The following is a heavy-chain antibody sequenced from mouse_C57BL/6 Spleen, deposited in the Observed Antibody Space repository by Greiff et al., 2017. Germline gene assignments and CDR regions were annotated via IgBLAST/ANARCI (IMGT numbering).Heavy chain of an antibody. Sequence: EVKLQQSGPELVKPGASVKISCKASGYTFTDYYMNWVKQSHGKSLEWIGDINPNNGGTSYNQKFKGKATLTVDKSSSTAYMELRSLTSEDSAVYYCARAGLRDWGFDYWGQGTTLTVSS. V-gene: IGHV1-26*01. CDR2: INPNNGGT. D-gene: IGHD3-3*01. J-gene: IGHJ2*01. CDR1: GYTFTDYY. CDR3: ARAGLRDWGFDY.